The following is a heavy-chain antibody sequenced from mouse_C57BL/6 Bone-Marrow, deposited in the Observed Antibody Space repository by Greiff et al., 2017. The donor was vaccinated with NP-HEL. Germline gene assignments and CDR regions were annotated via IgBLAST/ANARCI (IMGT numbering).Heavy chain of an antibody. CDR2: IYPGDGDT. V-gene: IGHV1-82*01. J-gene: IGHJ4*01. Sequence: VQVVESGPELVKPGASVKISCKASGYAFSSSWMNWVKQRPGKGLEWIGRIYPGDGDTNYNGKFKGKATLTADKSSSTAYMQLSSLTSEDSAVYLCARGPLIYYNGSSSYAMDYWGQGTSVTVSS. CDR3: ARGPLIYYNGSSSYAMDY. D-gene: IGHD1-1*01. CDR1: GYAFSSSW.